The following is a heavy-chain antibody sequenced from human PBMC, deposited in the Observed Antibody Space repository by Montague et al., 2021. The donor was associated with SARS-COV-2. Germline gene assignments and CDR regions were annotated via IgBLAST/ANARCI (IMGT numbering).Heavy chain of an antibody. D-gene: IGHD2-15*01. CDR2: IYYTGGT. CDR3: AGSSFVGGPGFGGGYYYGMDV. Sequence: SETLSLTCTVSGGSISSGSYYWGWIRQPPGKGLEWIGAIYYTGGTHQNPSLRSRVTISIDTSNNQISLKMTSVTAADTAVYDCAGSSFVGGPGFGGGYYYGMDVWGQGTTVTVSS. V-gene: IGHV4-39*01. CDR1: GGSISSGSYY. J-gene: IGHJ6*02.